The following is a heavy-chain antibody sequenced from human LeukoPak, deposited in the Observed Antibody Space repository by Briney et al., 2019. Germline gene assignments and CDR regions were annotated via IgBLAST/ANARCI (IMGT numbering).Heavy chain of an antibody. CDR3: ARDGKRMTTVTTIGY. Sequence: GASVKVSCKASGYTFTGYYMHWVRQAPGQGLEWMGRINPNSGGTNYAQKFQGRVTMTRDTSISPAYMELSRLRSDDTAVYYCARDGKRMTTVTTIGYWGQGTLVTVSS. CDR2: INPNSGGT. V-gene: IGHV1-2*06. J-gene: IGHJ4*02. D-gene: IGHD4-17*01. CDR1: GYTFTGYY.